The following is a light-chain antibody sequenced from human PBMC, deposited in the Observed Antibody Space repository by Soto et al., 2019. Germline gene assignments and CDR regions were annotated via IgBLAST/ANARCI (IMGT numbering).Light chain of an antibody. V-gene: IGLV2-23*01. CDR3: CLYVGATNYV. J-gene: IGLJ1*01. CDR2: EGH. CDR1: SGYVGTYSL. Sequence: QSVLAQPASVSGSPGQSITISCTGASGYVGTYSLVSWYQQHPGKAPKVVIYEGHKRPSGVPDRFSGSTSVNTASLTISGLQTDDEADYYCCLYVGATNYVLGNGTKVTV.